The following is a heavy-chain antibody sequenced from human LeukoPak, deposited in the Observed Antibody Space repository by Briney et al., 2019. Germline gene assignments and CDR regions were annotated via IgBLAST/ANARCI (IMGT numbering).Heavy chain of an antibody. CDR1: GYTFTGYY. J-gene: IGHJ4*02. CDR2: INPRGGSA. Sequence: GASVKVSCKASGYTFTGYYMHWVRQAPGQGLEWMGIINPRGGSASAAQKFQGRLTLTRDTSTSTVYMDLSSLRSQDTAVYYCARDYHGSGSLTTFDYWGQGTLVTVSS. CDR3: ARDYHGSGSLTTFDY. V-gene: IGHV1-46*01. D-gene: IGHD3-10*01.